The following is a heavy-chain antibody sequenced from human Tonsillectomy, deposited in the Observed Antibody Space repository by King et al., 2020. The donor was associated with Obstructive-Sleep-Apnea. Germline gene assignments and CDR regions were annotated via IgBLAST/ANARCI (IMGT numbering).Heavy chain of an antibody. J-gene: IGHJ6*02. Sequence: VQLQQWGAGLLKPSETLSLTCAVYGGSFSGYYWSWIRQPPGKGLEWIGEINHSGSTNYNPSLKSRVTISVDTSKNQFSLKLSSVTAADTAVYYCARGVATIWSSGYYYYGMDVWGQGTTVTVSS. CDR1: GGSFSGYY. V-gene: IGHV4-34*01. CDR3: ARGVATIWSSGYYYYGMDV. CDR2: INHSGST. D-gene: IGHD5-12*01.